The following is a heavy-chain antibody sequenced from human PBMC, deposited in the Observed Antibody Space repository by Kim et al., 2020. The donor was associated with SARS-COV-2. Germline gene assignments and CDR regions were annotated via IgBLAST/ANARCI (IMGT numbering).Heavy chain of an antibody. CDR1: GFTFSGSA. CDR3: TRTVDLGTMVRGVNFITY. J-gene: IGHJ4*02. D-gene: IGHD3-10*01. Sequence: GGSLRLSCAASGFTFSGSAMHWVRQASGKGLEWVGRIRSKANSYATAYAASVKGRFTISRDDSKNTAYLQMNSLKTEDTAVYYCTRTVDLGTMVRGVNFITYWGQGTLVTVSS. CDR2: IRSKANSYAT. V-gene: IGHV3-73*01.